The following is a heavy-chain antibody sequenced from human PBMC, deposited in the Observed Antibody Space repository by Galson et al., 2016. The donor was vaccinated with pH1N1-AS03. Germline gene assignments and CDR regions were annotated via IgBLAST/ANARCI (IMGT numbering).Heavy chain of an antibody. CDR2: IYHSGNT. CDR3: ARVGVACITTYFDN. V-gene: IGHV4-38-2*02. Sequence: ETLSLTCSVSGYSIIFGHYWGWIRQPPGKGLEWIASIYHSGNTHYNSSLRSRLTISVDTSKNQFSLRLSSVTAADTAVYYCARVGVACITTYFDNWGKGTLVSVSS. D-gene: IGHD3-10*01. J-gene: IGHJ4*02. CDR1: GYSIIFGHY.